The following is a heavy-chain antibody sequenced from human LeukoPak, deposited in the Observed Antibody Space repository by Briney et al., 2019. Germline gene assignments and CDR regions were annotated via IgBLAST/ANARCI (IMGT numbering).Heavy chain of an antibody. CDR3: AGAPYYYDSSGYYLDNYYGMDV. CDR2: ISSSSSTI. CDR1: GFTFSSYS. V-gene: IGHV3-48*04. Sequence: PGGSLRLSCAASGFTFSSYSMNWVRQAPGKGLEWVSYISSSSSTIYYADSVKGRFTISRDNAKNTLYLQMNSLRAEDTAVYYCAGAPYYYDSSGYYLDNYYGMDVWGQGTTVTVSS. J-gene: IGHJ6*02. D-gene: IGHD3-22*01.